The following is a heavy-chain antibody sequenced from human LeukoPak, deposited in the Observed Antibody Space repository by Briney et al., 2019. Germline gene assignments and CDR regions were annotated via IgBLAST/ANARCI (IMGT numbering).Heavy chain of an antibody. CDR1: GYTFTSYD. CDR3: ARVDTYDLLRGDYGMDV. V-gene: IGHV1-8*01. CDR2: MNPNSGNT. D-gene: IGHD5-18*01. J-gene: IGHJ6*02. Sequence: GASVKVSCKASGYTFTSYDINWVRQATGQGLEWMGWMNPNSGNTGYAQKFQGRVTMTRNTSISTAYMELSSLRSEDTAVYYCARVDTYDLLRGDYGMDVWGQGTSVTVSS.